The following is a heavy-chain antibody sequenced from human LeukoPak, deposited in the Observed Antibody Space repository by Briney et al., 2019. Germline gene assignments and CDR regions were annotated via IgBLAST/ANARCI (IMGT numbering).Heavy chain of an antibody. J-gene: IGHJ4*02. CDR2: IKEDGTET. Sequence: GGSLRLSCAASGFMFSSNWMSWVRLAPGKGLEWVANIKEDGTETYYVDSVKSRFTISRDNAKNSLYLQMNSLRVEDTAVYYCAKEGRSLQTYWGQGTLVTVSS. D-gene: IGHD5-24*01. V-gene: IGHV3-7*03. CDR1: GFMFSSNW. CDR3: AKEGRSLQTY.